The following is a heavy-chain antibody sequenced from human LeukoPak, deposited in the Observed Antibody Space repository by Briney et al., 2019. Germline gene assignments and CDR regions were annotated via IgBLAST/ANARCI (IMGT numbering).Heavy chain of an antibody. Sequence: PSETLSLTCTVSGVSISSYYWSWIRQPAGKGLEWIGRIHTSGSTNYNPSLKSRVTMSVDTSKNQFSLKLSSVTAADTAVYYCARDRYYYGSGSYYFDYWGQGTLVTVSS. V-gene: IGHV4-4*07. CDR1: GVSISSYY. D-gene: IGHD3-10*01. CDR2: IHTSGST. CDR3: ARDRYYYGSGSYYFDY. J-gene: IGHJ4*02.